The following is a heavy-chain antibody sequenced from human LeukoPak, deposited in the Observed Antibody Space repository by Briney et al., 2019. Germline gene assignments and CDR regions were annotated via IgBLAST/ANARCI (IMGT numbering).Heavy chain of an antibody. Sequence: PSETLSLTCTVSGASISAYYWSWIRQPAGKGLEWIGRIYTSGSTNYNPSLKSRVTISVDKSKNQFSLKLSSVTAADTAVYYCARDSYSSGWSPEDFDYWGQGTLVTVSS. V-gene: IGHV4-4*07. CDR2: IYTSGST. D-gene: IGHD6-19*01. CDR1: GASISAYY. J-gene: IGHJ4*02. CDR3: ARDSYSSGWSPEDFDY.